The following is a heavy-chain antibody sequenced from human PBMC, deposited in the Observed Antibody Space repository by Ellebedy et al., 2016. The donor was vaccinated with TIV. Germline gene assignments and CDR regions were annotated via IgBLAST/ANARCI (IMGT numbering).Heavy chain of an antibody. V-gene: IGHV3-30*02. J-gene: IGHJ5*02. CDR2: IRYDGREE. CDR1: GFTFSDYG. CDR3: AKPAAIFLNWFDP. D-gene: IGHD2-2*02. Sequence: PGGSLRLSCSASGFTFSDYGMHWVRQAPGKGLEWVSFIRYDGREEYYADSVKGRFTISKDNSKNTLYLQMNSLGAEDTAVYYCAKPAAIFLNWFDPWGQGTLVTVSS.